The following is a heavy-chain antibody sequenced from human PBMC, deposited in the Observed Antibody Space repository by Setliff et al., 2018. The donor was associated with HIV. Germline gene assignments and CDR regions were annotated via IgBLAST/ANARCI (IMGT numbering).Heavy chain of an antibody. V-gene: IGHV3-23*01. D-gene: IGHD3-10*01. CDR3: AKDGMVSHGMDV. Sequence: GGSLRLSCAASGFTFRGYAMSWVRQAPGKGLEWVSAVSGSGDSTYYADSARGRFSASRDNSKNRLFLHMNSLRAEDTAVYYCAKDGMVSHGMDVWGQGTTVTVSS. CDR2: VSGSGDST. CDR1: GFTFRGYA. J-gene: IGHJ6*02.